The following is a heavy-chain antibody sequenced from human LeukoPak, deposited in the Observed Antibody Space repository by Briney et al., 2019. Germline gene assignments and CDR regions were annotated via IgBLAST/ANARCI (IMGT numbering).Heavy chain of an antibody. CDR1: RGSVSSGSYY. J-gene: IGHJ5*02. CDR3: ARVVRGYSDGSGFDP. D-gene: IGHD5-18*01. V-gene: IGHV4-61*01. CDR2: IYYSGST. Sequence: SETLSLTCTVSRGSVSSGSYYWTWIRQPPGKGLEWIGYIYYSGSTNYNPSLKSRVTISVDTSKNQFSLKLSSVTAADTAVYYCARVVRGYSDGSGFDPWGQGTLVTVSS.